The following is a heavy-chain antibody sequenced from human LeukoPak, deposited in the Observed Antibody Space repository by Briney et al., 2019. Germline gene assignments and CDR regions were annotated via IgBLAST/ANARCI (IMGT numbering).Heavy chain of an antibody. CDR3: AYRNNFES. CDR1: GFSFSGHW. Sequence: GGSLRLSCAASGFSFSGHWMNWVRQPPGKGLEWVANIKADGGEKYYVDSVKGRFTISRDDAKRTGDLHMVNLRAEDTAIYYCAYRNNFESWGERAPGTASS. CDR2: IKADGGEK. D-gene: IGHD1-14*01. J-gene: IGHJ5*01. V-gene: IGHV3-7*05.